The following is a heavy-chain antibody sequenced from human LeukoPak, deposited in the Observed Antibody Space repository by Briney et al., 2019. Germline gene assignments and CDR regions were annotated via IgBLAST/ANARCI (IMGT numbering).Heavy chain of an antibody. CDR1: GFSFTNFW. Sequence: PGGSLRLSCAVSGFSFTNFWMSWVRQAPGRGLEWVANTHPEGNEKYHVESVKGRFTISRDNTKNLLFLQMNGLRVEDTAVYYCARGDAFSGDHWGQGTLVTVSS. CDR3: ARGDAFSGDH. CDR2: THPEGNEK. V-gene: IGHV3-7*04. J-gene: IGHJ4*02.